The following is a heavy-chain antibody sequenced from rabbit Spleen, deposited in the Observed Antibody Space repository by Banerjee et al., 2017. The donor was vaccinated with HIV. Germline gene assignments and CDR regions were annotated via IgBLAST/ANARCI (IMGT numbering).Heavy chain of an antibody. CDR1: GFDFSSGYD. CDR3: ARDLTGVIGWNFGW. J-gene: IGHJ6*01. V-gene: IGHV1S40*01. Sequence: QSLEESGGDLVKPGASLTLTCKASGFDFSSGYDMCWVRQAPGKGLELIGCIYIPSDSTWYASWVNGRFTISKTSSTTVTLQMTSLTAADTATYFCARDLTGVIGWNFGWWGPGTLVTVS. CDR2: IYIPSDST. D-gene: IGHD4-1*01.